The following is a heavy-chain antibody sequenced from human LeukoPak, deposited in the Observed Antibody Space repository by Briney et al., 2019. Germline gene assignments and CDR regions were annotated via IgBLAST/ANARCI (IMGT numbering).Heavy chain of an antibody. J-gene: IGHJ4*02. V-gene: IGHV4-38-2*02. D-gene: IGHD3-10*01. CDR3: ARDVNGITMVRGADY. Sequence: PSETLSLTCTVSGYSISGGYYWGWIRQPPGKGLEWIGSIYHSGSTYYNPSLKSRVTISVDTSKNQFSLKLSSVTAADTAVYYCARDVNGITMVRGADYWGQGTLVTVSS. CDR2: IYHSGST. CDR1: GYSISGGYY.